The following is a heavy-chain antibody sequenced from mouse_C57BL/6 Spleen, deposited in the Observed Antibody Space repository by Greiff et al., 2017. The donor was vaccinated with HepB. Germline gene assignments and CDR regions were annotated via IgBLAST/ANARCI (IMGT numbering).Heavy chain of an antibody. J-gene: IGHJ2*01. Sequence: QVQLQQSGAELARPGASVKLSCKASGYTFTSYGISWVKQRTGQGLEWIGEIYPRSGNTYYNEKFKGKATLTADKSSSTAYMELRSLTSEDSAVYFCARGGYSSGYWGQGTTLTVSS. V-gene: IGHV1-81*01. CDR3: ARGGYSSGY. CDR2: IYPRSGNT. CDR1: GYTFTSYG. D-gene: IGHD3-1*01.